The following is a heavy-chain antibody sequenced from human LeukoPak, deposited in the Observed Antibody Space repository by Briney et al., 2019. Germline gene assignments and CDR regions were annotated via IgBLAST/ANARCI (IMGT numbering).Heavy chain of an antibody. J-gene: IGHJ4*02. CDR2: ISYSGST. CDR3: ARLYCGADCSIDY. Sequence: SETLSLTCTVSGGSITSSSYYWGWIRQPPGKGLEWIGSISYSGSTYYNPSLKSRVTMSVDTSRNQFSLRLSSVTAADTAFYYCARLYCGADCSIDYWGQGTLVTVFS. CDR1: GGSITSSSYY. V-gene: IGHV4-39*07. D-gene: IGHD2-21*02.